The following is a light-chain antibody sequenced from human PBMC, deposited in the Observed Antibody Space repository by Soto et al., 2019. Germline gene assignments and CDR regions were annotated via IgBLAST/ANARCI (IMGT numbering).Light chain of an antibody. CDR2: DAS. V-gene: IGKV3-11*01. CDR3: QQRSNWSRIT. CDR1: QSVSSY. Sequence: EIVLTQSPATLSLSPGERATLSCRASQSVSSYLAWYQQKPGQAPRLLIYDASNRATGIPARFSGSGAGTDFTLTISSLEPEDFAFYYCQQRSNWSRITFGQGTRLEIK. J-gene: IGKJ5*01.